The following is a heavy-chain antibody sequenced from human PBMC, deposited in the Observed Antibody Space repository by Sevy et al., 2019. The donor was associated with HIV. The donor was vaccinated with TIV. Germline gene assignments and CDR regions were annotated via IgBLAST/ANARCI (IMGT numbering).Heavy chain of an antibody. Sequence: GGSLRLSCAASGFTVSSYAMSWVRQAPGKGLEWVSVFSGNGGYTYYADSVKGRFTISRDTSKNTLYLQMNSLRAEDTAVYYCVKGSTSSSEVGYFDYWGQGTLVTVSS. CDR2: FSGNGGYT. D-gene: IGHD2-2*01. CDR3: VKGSTSSSEVGYFDY. J-gene: IGHJ4*02. V-gene: IGHV3-23*01. CDR1: GFTVSSYA.